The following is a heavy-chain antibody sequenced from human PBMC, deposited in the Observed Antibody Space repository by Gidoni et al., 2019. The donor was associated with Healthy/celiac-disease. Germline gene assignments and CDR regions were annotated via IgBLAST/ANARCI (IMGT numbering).Heavy chain of an antibody. J-gene: IGHJ4*02. CDR3: ARGRDDVLRFLEWLYYFDY. Sequence: QVQLQQWGAGLLKPSETLSLTCAVYGGSFRGSYWSWIRQPPGKGLEWIGEINHSGSTNYNPSLKSRVTISVDTSKNQFSLKLSSVTAADTAVYYCARGRDDVLRFLEWLYYFDYWGQGTLVTVSS. D-gene: IGHD3-3*01. V-gene: IGHV4-34*01. CDR2: INHSGST. CDR1: GGSFRGSY.